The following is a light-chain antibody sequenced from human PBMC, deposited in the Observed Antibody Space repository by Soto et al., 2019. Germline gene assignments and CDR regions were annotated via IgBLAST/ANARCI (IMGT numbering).Light chain of an antibody. CDR2: AAS. J-gene: IGKJ2*01. CDR3: QQSYTTPFT. V-gene: IGKV1-39*01. CDR1: QSITSS. Sequence: DIQMTQSPSSLSASVGDRVTITCRASQSITSSLNWYQQKPGKAPKLLIYAASSLLSGVPSRFSGSRSGTDFTLTISSLQPEDFATYYCQQSYTTPFTFGQGTELEIK.